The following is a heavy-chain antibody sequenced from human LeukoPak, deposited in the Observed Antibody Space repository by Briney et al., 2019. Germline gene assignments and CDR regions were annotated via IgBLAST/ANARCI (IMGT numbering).Heavy chain of an antibody. CDR1: GYTFTSYG. CDR3: ARDPGAAANQDAFDI. V-gene: IGHV1-69*13. D-gene: IGHD6-13*01. J-gene: IGHJ3*02. CDR2: IIPIFGTA. Sequence: ASVKVSCKASGYTFTSYGISWVRQAPGQGLEWMGGIIPIFGTANYAQKFQGRVTITADESTSTAYMELSSLRSEDTAVYYCARDPGAAANQDAFDIWGQGTMVTVSS.